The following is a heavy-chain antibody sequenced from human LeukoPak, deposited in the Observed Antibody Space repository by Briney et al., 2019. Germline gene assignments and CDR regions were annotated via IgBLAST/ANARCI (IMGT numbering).Heavy chain of an antibody. Sequence: GGSLRLSCAASGFTFSSYSMNWVRQAPGKGLEWVSSISSSSSYVYYADSVKGRFTISRNNAKNSLYLQMNSLRAEDTAVYYCARDPALRYFDWLLWDAFDIWGQGTMVTVSS. CDR2: ISSSSSYV. J-gene: IGHJ3*02. CDR3: ARDPALRYFDWLLWDAFDI. CDR1: GFTFSSYS. D-gene: IGHD3-9*01. V-gene: IGHV3-21*01.